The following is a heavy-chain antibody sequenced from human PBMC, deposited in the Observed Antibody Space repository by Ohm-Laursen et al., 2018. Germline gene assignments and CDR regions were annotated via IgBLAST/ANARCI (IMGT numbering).Heavy chain of an antibody. Sequence: ASVKVSCKASGYTFTSYGISWVRQAPGQGLEWMGWISAYNGNTNYAQKLQGRVTMTTDTSTSTAYMELKSLRSDDTAVYYCAAETDYHYSSGGFGFDPWGQGTLVSVSS. CDR3: AAETDYHYSSGGFGFDP. D-gene: IGHD3-22*01. CDR1: GYTFTSYG. CDR2: ISAYNGNT. V-gene: IGHV1-18*01. J-gene: IGHJ5*02.